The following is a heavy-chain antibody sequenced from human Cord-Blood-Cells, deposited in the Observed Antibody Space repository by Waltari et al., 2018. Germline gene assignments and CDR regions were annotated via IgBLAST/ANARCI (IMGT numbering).Heavy chain of an antibody. Sequence: EVQLVESGGGLVKPGGSLRLSCAASGFTFSSYSMNWVRQAPGKGLEWDASSSSSSSYIYYADSVKGRFTISRDNAKNSLYLQMNSLRAEDTAVYYCARGRTGEADYWGQGTLVTVSS. V-gene: IGHV3-21*01. D-gene: IGHD7-27*01. CDR3: ARGRTGEADY. CDR2: SSSSSSYI. CDR1: GFTFSSYS. J-gene: IGHJ4*02.